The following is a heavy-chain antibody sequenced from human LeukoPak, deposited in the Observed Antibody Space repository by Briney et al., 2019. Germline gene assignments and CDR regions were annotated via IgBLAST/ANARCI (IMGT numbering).Heavy chain of an antibody. V-gene: IGHV3-11*01. Sequence: GGSLRLSCAASGFTFSDYYMSWIRQAPGKGLEWVSYISSSGSTIYYADSVKGRFTISRDNAKNSLYLQMNSLRAEDTAVYYCARVSPGGPSTPVWAQHFDYWGQGTLVTVSS. CDR1: GFTFSDYY. D-gene: IGHD3-16*01. CDR2: ISSSGSTI. CDR3: ARVSPGGPSTPVWAQHFDY. J-gene: IGHJ4*02.